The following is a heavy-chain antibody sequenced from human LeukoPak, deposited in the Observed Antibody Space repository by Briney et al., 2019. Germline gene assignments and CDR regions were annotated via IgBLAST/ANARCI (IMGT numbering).Heavy chain of an antibody. CDR1: GFPFSRYA. V-gene: IGHV3-23*01. Sequence: QSGGSLRLSCAGSGFPFSRYAVRWVRQATGRALEWLSAISGSGSGTYYADSVKGRFTISRDNSKNTLFLQMNSVIAEDTAVYYCAKQCLIGDGDYKWGQGTLVTVSS. CDR3: AKQCLIGDGDYK. D-gene: IGHD4-17*01. CDR2: ISGSGSGT. J-gene: IGHJ4*02.